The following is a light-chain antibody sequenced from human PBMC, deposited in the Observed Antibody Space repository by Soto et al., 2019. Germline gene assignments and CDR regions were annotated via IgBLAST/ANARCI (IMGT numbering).Light chain of an antibody. CDR2: EVS. CDR3: SSYTSSSTLVV. Sequence: QSALTQPASVSGSPGQSITISCTGTSSDVGGYNYVSWYQQHPGKAPKLMIYEVSNRPSGVSNRFSGSKFGNTASLTISGLQAEDEADYYCSSYTSSSTLVVFGTGTKVTVL. CDR1: SSDVGGYNY. V-gene: IGLV2-14*01. J-gene: IGLJ1*01.